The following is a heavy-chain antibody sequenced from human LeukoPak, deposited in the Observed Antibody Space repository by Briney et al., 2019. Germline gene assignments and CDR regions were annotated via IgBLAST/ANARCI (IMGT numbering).Heavy chain of an antibody. V-gene: IGHV3-74*01. J-gene: IGHJ4*02. CDR1: GFTFSSYW. CDR2: INTDGSST. CDR3: ARRGPGGLDY. Sequence: GGSLRLSCVASGFTFSSYWMHWVRQAPGKGLVWVSRINTDGSSTRYADSVKGRFTISRDNAKNTLYLQMNSLRAEDTAVYYCARRGPGGLDYWGQGTLVTVSS. D-gene: IGHD1-26*01.